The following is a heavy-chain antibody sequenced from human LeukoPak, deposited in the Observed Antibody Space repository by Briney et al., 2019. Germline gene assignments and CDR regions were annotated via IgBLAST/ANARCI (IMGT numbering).Heavy chain of an antibody. CDR2: LSGSGGST. V-gene: IGHV3-23*01. Sequence: GGSLRLSCTASGFTFSGYAMSWVRQAPGKGLEWVSSLSGSGGSTSYADSVKGRFTISRHNSKSTLYLQMNSLRADDTYVYYCARDRGCGDLYFDYWGQGTRVTVS. CDR1: GFTFSGYA. CDR3: ARDRGCGDLYFDY. J-gene: IGHJ4*02. D-gene: IGHD3-10*01.